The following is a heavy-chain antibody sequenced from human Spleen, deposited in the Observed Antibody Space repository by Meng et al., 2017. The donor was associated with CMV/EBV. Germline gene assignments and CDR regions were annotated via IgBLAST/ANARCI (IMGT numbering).Heavy chain of an antibody. CDR1: GGSITFSSDY. Sequence: SETLSLTCTVSGGSITFSSDYWGWIRQPPGKGLEWIGTIYYSGSTYYNPSLKSRVTISADTSKNQFSLKPTSVTAADTAVYYCARHYLKYQLRGFDPWGQGTLVTVSS. CDR2: IYYSGST. J-gene: IGHJ5*02. D-gene: IGHD2-2*01. CDR3: ARHYLKYQLRGFDP. V-gene: IGHV4-39*01.